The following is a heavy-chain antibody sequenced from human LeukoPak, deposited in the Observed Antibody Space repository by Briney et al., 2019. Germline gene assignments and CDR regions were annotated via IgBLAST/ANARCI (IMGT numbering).Heavy chain of an antibody. V-gene: IGHV3-7*01. D-gene: IGHD2-2*01. Sequence: PGGSLRLSCAASGFTFSSYWMSWVRQAPGKGLEWVANIKQDGSEKYYVDSVKGRFTISRDNAKNSLYLQMNSLRAEDTAVYYCARHLSECSSTSCCTYYYYYYMDVWGKGTTVTVSS. CDR1: GFTFSSYW. CDR3: ARHLSECSSTSCCTYYYYYYMDV. CDR2: IKQDGSEK. J-gene: IGHJ6*03.